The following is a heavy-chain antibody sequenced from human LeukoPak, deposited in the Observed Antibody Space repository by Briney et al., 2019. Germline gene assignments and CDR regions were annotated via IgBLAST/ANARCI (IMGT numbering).Heavy chain of an antibody. V-gene: IGHV4-59*02. CDR2: IYYTGT. D-gene: IGHD7-27*01. CDR1: GGSVTDYY. CDR3: ASRKLGNDY. J-gene: IGHJ4*02. Sequence: SETLSLTCTVSGGSVTDYYWSWIRQSPGKGLEWIGYIYYTGTSYNPSLKSRVTISAYTSKNQFSLKLISVTAADTAVYYCASRKLGNDYWGQGTPVTVSS.